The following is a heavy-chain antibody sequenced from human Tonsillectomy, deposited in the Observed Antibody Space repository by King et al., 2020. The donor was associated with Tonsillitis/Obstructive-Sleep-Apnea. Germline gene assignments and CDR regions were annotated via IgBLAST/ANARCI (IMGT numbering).Heavy chain of an antibody. CDR3: AKAGYYDSSGYYYVDNYYYYYYMDV. V-gene: IGHV3-23*04. D-gene: IGHD3-22*01. J-gene: IGHJ6*03. CDR1: GFTFSNYA. Sequence: VQLVESGGGLVQPGGSLRLSCAASGFTFSNYAMSWVRQAPGKGLEWVSAISGSGGSTYYADSGKGRFTISRDNSKNTLYLQMKSLRAEDTAVYYCAKAGYYDSSGYYYVDNYYYYYYMDVWGKGTTVTVSS. CDR2: ISGSGGST.